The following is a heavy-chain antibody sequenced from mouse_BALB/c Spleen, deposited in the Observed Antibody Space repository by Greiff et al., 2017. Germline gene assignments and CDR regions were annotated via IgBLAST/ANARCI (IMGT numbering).Heavy chain of an antibody. CDR2: ISSGSSTI. CDR3: ARTFITTVVAGFDY. Sequence: EVHLVESGGGLVQPGGSRKLSCAASGFTFSSFGMHWVRQATEKGLEWVAYISSGSSTIYYADTVKGRFTISRDNPKNTLFLQMTSLRSEDTAMYYCARTFITTVVAGFDYWGQGTTLTVSS. V-gene: IGHV5-17*02. D-gene: IGHD1-1*01. J-gene: IGHJ2*01. CDR1: GFTFSSFG.